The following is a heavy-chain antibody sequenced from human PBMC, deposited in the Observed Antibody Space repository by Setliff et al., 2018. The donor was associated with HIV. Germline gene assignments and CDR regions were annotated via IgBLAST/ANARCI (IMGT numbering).Heavy chain of an antibody. D-gene: IGHD3-22*01. J-gene: IGHJ4*02. CDR2: IYHSGGT. CDR3: ARGDYSGSTGYEGLDS. Sequence: NPSETLSLTCAVSSYSISSGYYWGWIRQPPGKGLEWIGSIYHSGGTNYNPSLKSRVTISVDTSTNQFSLKLHSVTAADTAVYYCARGDYSGSTGYEGLDSWGQGMLVTVSS. CDR1: SYSISSGYY. V-gene: IGHV4-38-2*01.